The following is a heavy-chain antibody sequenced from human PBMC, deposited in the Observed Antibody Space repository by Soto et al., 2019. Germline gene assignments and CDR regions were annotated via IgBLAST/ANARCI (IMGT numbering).Heavy chain of an antibody. CDR1: GGSVSSGSYY. Sequence: SETLSLTCTVSGGSVSSGSYYWSWIRQPPGKGLEWIGYIYYSGSTNYNPSLKSRVTISVDTSKNQFSLKLSSVTAADTAMYYCAREGIAATGGFDPWGQGTLVTVSS. CDR3: AREGIAATGGFDP. J-gene: IGHJ5*02. D-gene: IGHD6-13*01. V-gene: IGHV4-61*01. CDR2: IYYSGST.